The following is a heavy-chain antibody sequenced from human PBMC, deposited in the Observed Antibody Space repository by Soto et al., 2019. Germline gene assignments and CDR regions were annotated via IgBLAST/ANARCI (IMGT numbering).Heavy chain of an antibody. CDR3: ATGGSYYIL. Sequence: VQMLESGGGLVQPGGSLTLSCVGSEFTFSLYVIGWVRQAPGKGPEWVSFISGSGSTIYYADSVKGRFTISRDNAKNSLYLQMNSLRGEDTALYYCATGGSYYILWGQGTLVTVSS. CDR1: EFTFSLYV. CDR2: ISGSGSTI. J-gene: IGHJ4*02. D-gene: IGHD1-26*01. V-gene: IGHV3-48*03.